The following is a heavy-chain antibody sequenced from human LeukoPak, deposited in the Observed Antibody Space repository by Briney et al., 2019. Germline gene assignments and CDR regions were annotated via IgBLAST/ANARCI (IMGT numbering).Heavy chain of an antibody. D-gene: IGHD6-19*01. Sequence: SETLSLTCAVYGGSFSGYYWSWIRQPPGKGLEWIGEINHSGSTNYNPSLKSRVTISVDTSKNQFSLKLSSVTAADTAVYYCARGREEAVAGYFDYWGQGTLVTVSS. CDR3: ARGREEAVAGYFDY. J-gene: IGHJ4*02. CDR1: GGSFSGYY. V-gene: IGHV4-34*01. CDR2: INHSGST.